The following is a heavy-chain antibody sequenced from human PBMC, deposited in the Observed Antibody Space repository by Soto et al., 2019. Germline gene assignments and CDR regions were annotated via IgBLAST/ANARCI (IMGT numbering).Heavy chain of an antibody. V-gene: IGHV3-73*01. Sequence: GGSLRLSCAASGFTFGGSAMHWVGQASGKGLEWVGRIRTKGNNYATAYAASVKGRFTISRDDSKNTAYLQMNSLKSEDTAVYYCTRSGDGYNPDYWGQGTLVTVSS. J-gene: IGHJ4*02. CDR2: IRTKGNNYAT. CDR3: TRSGDGYNPDY. CDR1: GFTFGGSA. D-gene: IGHD5-12*01.